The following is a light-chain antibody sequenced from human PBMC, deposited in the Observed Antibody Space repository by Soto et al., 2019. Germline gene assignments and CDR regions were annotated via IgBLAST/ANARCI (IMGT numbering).Light chain of an antibody. CDR2: GAS. CDR3: QQYNNWPPIT. J-gene: IGKJ5*01. V-gene: IGKV3D-15*01. CDR1: QSVSSN. Sequence: LTHSPGTLSCSPGGRATVSCRASQSVSSNLAWYQQKPGQAPRLLIYGASTRATGIPARFSGSGSGTEFTLTISSLQSEDFAVYYCQQYNNWPPITFGQGTRLEIK.